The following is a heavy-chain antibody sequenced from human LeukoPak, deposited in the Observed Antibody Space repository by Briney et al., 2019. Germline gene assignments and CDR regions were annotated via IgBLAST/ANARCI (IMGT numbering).Heavy chain of an antibody. CDR1: GGSISSYY. CDR2: IYYGGST. Sequence: SETLSLTCTVSGGSISSYYWSCIRQPPGKGPEWIGYIYYGGSTNYNPSLKSRVAISVDTSKNQFSLKLSSVTAADTAVYYCARVVLHPGGAFDIWGQGTMVTVSS. CDR3: ARVVLHPGGAFDI. J-gene: IGHJ3*02. V-gene: IGHV4-59*01. D-gene: IGHD2/OR15-2a*01.